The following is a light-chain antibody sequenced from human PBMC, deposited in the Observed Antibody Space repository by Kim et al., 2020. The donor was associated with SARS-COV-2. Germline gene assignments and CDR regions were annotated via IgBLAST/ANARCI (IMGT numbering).Light chain of an antibody. Sequence: SVSAGEAATPSGRASQSVSSNLAWYQQRPGQTPRLLIYGASTRATGIPARFSGSGSGTDFTLTISSLQSEDFAVYYCQQYSTWWTFGQGTKVDIK. CDR2: GAS. CDR3: QQYSTWWT. CDR1: QSVSSN. V-gene: IGKV3-15*01. J-gene: IGKJ1*01.